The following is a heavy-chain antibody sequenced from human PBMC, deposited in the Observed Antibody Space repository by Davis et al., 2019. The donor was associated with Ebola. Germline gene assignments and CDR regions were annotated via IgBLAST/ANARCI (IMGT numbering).Heavy chain of an antibody. CDR2: IIPILGIA. J-gene: IGHJ4*02. D-gene: IGHD2-2*02. V-gene: IGHV1-69*04. CDR1: AGTFSSYA. Sequence: SAQVSCNASAGTFSSYAISWVRQPPGQGLEWMGRIIPILGIANYAQKFQGRVTITADKSTSTAYMQLSSLRSEDTAVYYCARDDIVVVPAAIGDDYWGQGTLVTVSS. CDR3: ARDDIVVVPAAIGDDY.